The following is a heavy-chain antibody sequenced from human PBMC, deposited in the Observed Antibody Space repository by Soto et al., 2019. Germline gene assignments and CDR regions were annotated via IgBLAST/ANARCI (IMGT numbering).Heavy chain of an antibody. J-gene: IGHJ6*02. Sequence: ASVKVSCKASGCTFTGYYMHWVRQAPGQGLEWKGWINPNSGGTNYAQKFQGWVTMTRDTSISTAYMELSRLRSDDTAVYYCARGFVFLWDTAMVLQPHYYYYGMDVRGQGTTVTVSS. V-gene: IGHV1-2*04. CDR1: GCTFTGYY. D-gene: IGHD5-18*01. CDR3: ARGFVFLWDTAMVLQPHYYYYGMDV. CDR2: INPNSGGT.